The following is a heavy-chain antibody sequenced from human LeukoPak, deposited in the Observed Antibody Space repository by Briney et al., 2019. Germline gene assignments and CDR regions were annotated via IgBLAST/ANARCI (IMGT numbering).Heavy chain of an antibody. CDR1: GITFSSYE. Sequence: PGGSLRLSCAASGITFSSYEMNWVRQAPGKGLEWVSYITSSGSITHYADSVKGRFTISRDNSKNTLYLQMNSLRAEDTAVYYCARVGSVVAAHFDYWGQGTLVTVSS. CDR3: ARVGSVVAAHFDY. D-gene: IGHD2-15*01. V-gene: IGHV3-48*03. J-gene: IGHJ4*02. CDR2: ITSSGSIT.